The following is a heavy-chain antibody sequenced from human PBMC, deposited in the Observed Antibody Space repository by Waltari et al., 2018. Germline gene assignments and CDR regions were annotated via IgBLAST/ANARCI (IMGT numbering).Heavy chain of an antibody. Sequence: QVQLVESGGGVVQPGGSLRLSCAASGFSFGRNGMHLVRQAPGKGLEWVAFIQFDASGENYADSVKGRFTISRDNSKNTLHLQMNSLRGDDTAVYYCAKDSGNWGYAFDIWGQGTKVTVSS. V-gene: IGHV3-30*02. CDR3: AKDSGNWGYAFDI. J-gene: IGHJ3*02. CDR2: IQFDASGE. D-gene: IGHD7-27*01. CDR1: GFSFGRNG.